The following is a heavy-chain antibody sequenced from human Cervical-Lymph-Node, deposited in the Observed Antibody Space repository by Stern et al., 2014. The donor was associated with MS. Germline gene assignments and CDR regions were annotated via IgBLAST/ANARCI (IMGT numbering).Heavy chain of an antibody. CDR1: GYTFSVYH. CDR2: INPSAGST. D-gene: IGHD2-21*01. V-gene: IGHV1-46*01. CDR3: ARICADGMDV. J-gene: IGHJ6*02. Sequence: VQLVQSGAEVKEPGASVKVSFKASGYTFSVYHMHWVRQAPGQGLEWMGVINPSAGSTTYAQNFQGRVTMTRDTSTSTVYMELSSLRSEDTAVYYCARICADGMDVWGQGTTVTVSS.